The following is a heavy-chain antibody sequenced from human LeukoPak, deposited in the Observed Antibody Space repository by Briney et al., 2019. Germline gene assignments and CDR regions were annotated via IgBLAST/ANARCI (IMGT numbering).Heavy chain of an antibody. CDR1: GGSISSSSYY. J-gene: IGHJ4*02. D-gene: IGHD6-19*01. CDR2: IYYSGST. Sequence: SETLSLTCTVSGGSISSSSYYWGWIRQPPGKGLEWIGSIYYSGSTYYNPSLKSRVTISVDTSKNQFSLKLSSVTAADTAIYYCARDGRAGSLFAYRGQGTLVTVSS. V-gene: IGHV4-39*07. CDR3: ARDGRAGSLFAY.